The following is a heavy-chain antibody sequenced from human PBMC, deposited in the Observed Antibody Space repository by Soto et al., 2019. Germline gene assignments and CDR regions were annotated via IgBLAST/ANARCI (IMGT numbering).Heavy chain of an antibody. Sequence: PGGSLRLSCAASGFTFDDYTMHWVRQAPGKGLEWVSLISWDGGSTYYADSVKGRFTISRDNSKNSLYLQMNSLRTEDTALYYWAKDHQAAPYYGMDAWGQGTTVTVSS. V-gene: IGHV3-43*01. CDR2: ISWDGGST. CDR3: AKDHQAAPYYGMDA. D-gene: IGHD6-6*01. CDR1: GFTFDDYT. J-gene: IGHJ6*02.